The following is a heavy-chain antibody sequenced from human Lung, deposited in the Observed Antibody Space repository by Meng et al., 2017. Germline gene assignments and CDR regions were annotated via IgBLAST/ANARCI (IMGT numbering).Heavy chain of an antibody. D-gene: IGHD4-11*01. CDR1: GGSFSDYY. CDR3: ARGPTTMAHDFDY. V-gene: IGHV4-34*01. J-gene: IGHJ4*02. CDR2: INHSGST. Sequence: QVQIQPWGGGLLKPSVPLSLTCVVSGGSFSDYYWSWIRQPPGKGLEWIGEINHSGSTNYNPSLESRATISVDTSQNNLSLKLSSVTAADSAVYYCARGPTTMAHDFDYWGQGTLVTVSS.